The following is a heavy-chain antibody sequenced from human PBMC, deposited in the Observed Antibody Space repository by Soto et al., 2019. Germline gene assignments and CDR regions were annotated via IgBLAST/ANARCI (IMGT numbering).Heavy chain of an antibody. J-gene: IGHJ4*02. CDR3: AKDLYCSTTTCSKSFVY. D-gene: IGHD2-2*01. Sequence: EVQLLESGGGLVQPGGSLRLSCAASEFTFSRFAMNWVRQAPGKGLEWVSIIAVGGSPTYYADSVKGRFIISRDDSKNTLYLHMNSLRAEETALYYCAKDLYCSTTTCSKSFVYWGRGTLVTVCS. V-gene: IGHV3-23*01. CDR1: EFTFSRFA. CDR2: IAVGGSPT.